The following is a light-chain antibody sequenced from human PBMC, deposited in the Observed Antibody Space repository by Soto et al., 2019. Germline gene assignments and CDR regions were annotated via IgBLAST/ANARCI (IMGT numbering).Light chain of an antibody. CDR3: QQYDKYST. Sequence: AIDMTQSPSSLSASVGDTVTITCRASHGIGKDLAWFQQRPGKAPKLLIYGASGLQNGVPSRFSGSGSGTDFTLTISGLQPEDFATYLCQQYDKYSTFGHGTKVDIK. J-gene: IGKJ1*01. CDR1: HGIGKD. V-gene: IGKV1-6*01. CDR2: GAS.